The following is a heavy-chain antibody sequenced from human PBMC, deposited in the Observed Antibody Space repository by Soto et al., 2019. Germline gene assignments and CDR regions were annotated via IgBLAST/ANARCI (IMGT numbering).Heavy chain of an antibody. V-gene: IGHV4-31*03. CDR2: IYYSGST. CDR1: GGSISSGGYY. D-gene: IGHD6-6*01. CDR3: ARAAYSSSSVYYYYGMDV. J-gene: IGHJ6*02. Sequence: SETLSLTCTVSGGSISSGGYYWSWIRQHPGKGLEWIGYIYYSGSTYYNPSLKSRVTISVDTSKNQFSLKLSSVTAADTAVYYCARAAYSSSSVYYYYGMDVWGQGTTVTVSS.